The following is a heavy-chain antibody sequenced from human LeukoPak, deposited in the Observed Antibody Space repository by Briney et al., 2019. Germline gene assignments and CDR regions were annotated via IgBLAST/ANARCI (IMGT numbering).Heavy chain of an antibody. CDR1: GFTFSSYA. V-gene: IGHV3-23*01. Sequence: GGSLRLSCAASGFTFSSYAMSWVRQAPGKGLEWVSAISGSGGSTYYADSVKGRLTISRDNSKNTLYLQMNSLRAEDTAVYYCAKDPMVRGVGPFDYWGQGTLVTVSS. CDR3: AKDPMVRGVGPFDY. CDR2: ISGSGGST. D-gene: IGHD3-10*01. J-gene: IGHJ4*02.